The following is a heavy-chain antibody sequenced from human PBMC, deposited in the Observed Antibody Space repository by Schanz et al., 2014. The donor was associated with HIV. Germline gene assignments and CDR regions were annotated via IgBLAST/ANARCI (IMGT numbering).Heavy chain of an antibody. CDR1: AFNFDSYG. CDR3: ARDESNLGMDS. CDR2: ISYDGRNK. Sequence: QMQLVESGGGVVQPGRSLRLSCVASAFNFDSYGMHWVRQAPGKGLEGVAVISYDGRNKYQAASVKGRFTVSRDNSRNTLFLQMDSLRVDDTAVYYCARDESNLGMDSWGQGTLVTVSS. V-gene: IGHV3-30*03. J-gene: IGHJ5*01.